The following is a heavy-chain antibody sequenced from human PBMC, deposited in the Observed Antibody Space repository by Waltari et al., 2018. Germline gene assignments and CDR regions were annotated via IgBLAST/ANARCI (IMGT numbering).Heavy chain of an antibody. CDR3: ARDRGYCSSTSCYSSPFDY. CDR2: INHSGST. Sequence: QVQLQQWGAGLLKPSETLSLTCAVYGGSFSGYYWSWIRQPPGKGLEWIGEINHSGSTNYNPSLKSRVTISVDTSKNQFSLKLSSVTAADTAVYYCARDRGYCSSTSCYSSPFDYWGQGTLVTVSS. J-gene: IGHJ4*02. V-gene: IGHV4-34*01. CDR1: GGSFSGYY. D-gene: IGHD2-2*02.